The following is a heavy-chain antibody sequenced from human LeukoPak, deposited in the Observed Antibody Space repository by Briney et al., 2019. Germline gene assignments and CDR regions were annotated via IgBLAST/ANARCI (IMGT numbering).Heavy chain of an antibody. D-gene: IGHD6-19*01. J-gene: IGHJ1*01. CDR2: IIPIFGTA. V-gene: IGHV1-69*13. CDR1: GGTFSSYA. CDR3: ARPNKYSSGWYFEYFQH. Sequence: SVKVSCKASGGTFSSYAISWVRQAPGQGLEWMGGIIPIFGTANYAQKFQGRVTITADESTSTAYMELSSLRSEDTAVYYCARPNKYSSGWYFEYFQHWGQGTLVTVAS.